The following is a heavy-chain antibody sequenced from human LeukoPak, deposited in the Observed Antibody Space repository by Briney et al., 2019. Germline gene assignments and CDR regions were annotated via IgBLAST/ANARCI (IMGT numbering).Heavy chain of an antibody. CDR3: ARHTVATPRAFDI. Sequence: SETLSLTCTVSGGSISSYYWSWIRQPPGKGPEWIGFIYYTGSTNYNPSLKSRVTISVDTSNNQFSLNLSSVTAADTAVYYCARHTVATPRAFDIWGQGTMVTVSS. V-gene: IGHV4-59*08. D-gene: IGHD5-12*01. J-gene: IGHJ3*02. CDR1: GGSISSYY. CDR2: IYYTGST.